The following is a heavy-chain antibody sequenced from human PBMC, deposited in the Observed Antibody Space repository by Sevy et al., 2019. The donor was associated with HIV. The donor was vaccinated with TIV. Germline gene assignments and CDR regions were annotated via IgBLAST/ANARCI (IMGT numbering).Heavy chain of an antibody. J-gene: IGHJ4*02. CDR3: ARVPDSGGRGRADY. D-gene: IGHD1-26*01. Sequence: GGSMRLSCAASGFSFNTYTFYWVRQAPGEGLEWISSISSSGVYEYYADSVRGRFTISRDNAKNSLSLQMNGLRVEDTGVYYCARVPDSGGRGRADYWGQGTRVTVSS. V-gene: IGHV3-21*01. CDR1: GFSFNTYT. CDR2: ISSSGVYE.